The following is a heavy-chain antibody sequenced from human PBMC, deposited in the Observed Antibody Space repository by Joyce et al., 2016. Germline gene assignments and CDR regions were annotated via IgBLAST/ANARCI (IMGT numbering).Heavy chain of an antibody. CDR1: GFTFTNYW. CDR2: VDSDGSGT. CDR3: GSVFEY. J-gene: IGHJ4*02. Sequence: EVQLVESGGGLLQPGGSLRISCAASGFTFTNYWMHWVRQAPGKGLVWVARVDSDGSGTSYADSVKGRFTISRDYAKKMVYLQRNSLRTEDTAVYYCGSVFEYWGRGALVTVSS. V-gene: IGHV3-74*01.